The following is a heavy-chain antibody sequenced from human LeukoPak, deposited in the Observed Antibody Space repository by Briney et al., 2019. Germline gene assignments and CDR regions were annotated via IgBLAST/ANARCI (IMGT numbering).Heavy chain of an antibody. Sequence: GGSLRLSCAASGFTFSDYYMSWIRQAPGKGLEWVSYISSSSYTNYADSVKGRFTISRDNAKNSLYLQMNSLRAEDTAVYYCARERRGAAAGTLHYFDYWGQGTLVTVSS. J-gene: IGHJ4*02. D-gene: IGHD6-13*01. CDR3: ARERRGAAAGTLHYFDY. CDR1: GFTFSDYY. CDR2: ISSSSYT. V-gene: IGHV3-11*06.